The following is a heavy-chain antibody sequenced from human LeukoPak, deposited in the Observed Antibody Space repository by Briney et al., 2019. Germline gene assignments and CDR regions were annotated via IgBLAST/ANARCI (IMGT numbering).Heavy chain of an antibody. Sequence: ASVKVSCKASGYTFTSYAMHWVRQAPGQRLEWMGWINAGNGNTKYSQKFQGRVTITRDTSASTAYMELSSLRSEDTAVYYCARVRMDYYGSELYYYYMDVWGKGTTVTVSS. V-gene: IGHV1-3*01. CDR2: INAGNGNT. CDR3: ARVRMDYYGSELYYYYMDV. J-gene: IGHJ6*03. CDR1: GYTFTSYA. D-gene: IGHD3-10*01.